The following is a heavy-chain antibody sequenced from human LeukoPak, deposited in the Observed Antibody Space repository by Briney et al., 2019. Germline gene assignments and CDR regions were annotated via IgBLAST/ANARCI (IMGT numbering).Heavy chain of an antibody. CDR1: GFIFNTYG. CDR3: AKAGCGNANCYTNS. D-gene: IGHD2-2*01. Sequence: GGSLRLSCTASGFIFNTYGMHWGRQAPGKGLEWVAAISYDAREFFADSVKGRFTISRDNSKNTLYLQMNNLRADDTAVYYCAKAGCGNANCYTNSWGQGTLVTASS. CDR2: ISYDARE. J-gene: IGHJ4*02. V-gene: IGHV3-30*18.